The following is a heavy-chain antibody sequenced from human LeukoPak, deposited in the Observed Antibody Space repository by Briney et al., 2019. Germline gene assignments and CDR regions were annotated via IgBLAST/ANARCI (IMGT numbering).Heavy chain of an antibody. D-gene: IGHD3-10*01. CDR2: IKEDGGET. CDR3: ASQLWFGGLFVEY. J-gene: IGHJ4*02. Sequence: GGSPRLSCIASGFTFSTFWMSWVRQAPGKGLEWVANIKEDGGETHYVDSVKGRFTISRDNAKHSLSLQMNSLGAEDTAVYYCASQLWFGGLFVEYWGQGTQVTVSS. V-gene: IGHV3-7*02. CDR1: GFTFSTFW.